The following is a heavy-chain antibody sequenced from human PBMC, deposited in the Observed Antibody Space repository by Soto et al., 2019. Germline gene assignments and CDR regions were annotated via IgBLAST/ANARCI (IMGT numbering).Heavy chain of an antibody. CDR1: GGSISSYY. CDR3: AREGYGGGYYYYYGMDV. CDR2: IYYSGST. Sequence: ETLSLTCTVSGGSISSYYWSWIRQPPGKGLEWIGYIYYSGSTNYNPSLKSRVTISVDTSKNQFSLKLSSVTAADTAVYYCAREGYGGGYYYYYGMDVWGQGTTVTVSS. D-gene: IGHD5-12*01. J-gene: IGHJ6*02. V-gene: IGHV4-59*01.